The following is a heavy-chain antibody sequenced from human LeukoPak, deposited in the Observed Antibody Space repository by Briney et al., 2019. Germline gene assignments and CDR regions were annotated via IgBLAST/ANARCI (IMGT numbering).Heavy chain of an antibody. V-gene: IGHV3-53*01. D-gene: IGHD1-1*01. CDR1: GFTFSSYS. CDR2: LYSGGST. CDR3: ARDSETETGWYYYGMDV. J-gene: IGHJ6*02. Sequence: GGSLRLSCAASGFTFSSYSMNWVRQAPGKGLEWVSVLYSGGSTYYADSVKGRFTISRDNSKNTVYLQMKSLRAEDTAVYYCARDSETETGWYYYGMDVWGQGTTVTVSS.